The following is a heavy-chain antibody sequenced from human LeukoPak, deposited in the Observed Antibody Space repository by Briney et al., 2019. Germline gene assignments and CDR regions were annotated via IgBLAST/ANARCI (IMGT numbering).Heavy chain of an antibody. CDR1: GFTFSSYA. V-gene: IGHV3-30-3*01. CDR3: ASGPVPAAYMDV. J-gene: IGHJ6*03. CDR2: ISYDGGNK. D-gene: IGHD2-2*01. Sequence: PGGSLRLSCAASGFTFSSYAMHWVRQAPGKGLEWVAVISYDGGNKYYADSVKGRFTISRDNSKNTLYLQMNSLRPEDTAVYYCASGPVPAAYMDVWGKGTTVIVSS.